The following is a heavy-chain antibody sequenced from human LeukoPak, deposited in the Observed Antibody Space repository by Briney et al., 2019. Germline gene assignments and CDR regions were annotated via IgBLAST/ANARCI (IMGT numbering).Heavy chain of an antibody. J-gene: IGHJ4*02. Sequence: QAGGSLRLSCAASGFSFSSYWMSWVRQAPGKGLEWVSAISGSGGSTYYADSVKGRFTISRDNSKNTLYLQMNSLRAEDTAVYYCAKGREQWLVTPLIFDYWGQGTLVTVSS. CDR1: GFSFSSYW. CDR3: AKGREQWLVTPLIFDY. V-gene: IGHV3-23*01. D-gene: IGHD6-19*01. CDR2: ISGSGGST.